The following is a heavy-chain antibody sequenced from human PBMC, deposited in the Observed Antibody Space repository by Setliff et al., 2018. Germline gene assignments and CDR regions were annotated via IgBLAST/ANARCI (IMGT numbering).Heavy chain of an antibody. Sequence: GGSLRLSCLASGFSFSNTKMSWIRQAPGKGLEWVGRIKSAADGGTIEYAAAVNGRFTVSRDDSKNTLFLQMNSLKNEDTAVYYCTKISRDSSYYYYYYYMDVWGKGTTVTVSS. V-gene: IGHV3-15*01. J-gene: IGHJ6*03. CDR3: TKISRDSSYYYYYYYMDV. CDR1: GFSFSNTK. D-gene: IGHD3-22*01. CDR2: IKSAADGGTI.